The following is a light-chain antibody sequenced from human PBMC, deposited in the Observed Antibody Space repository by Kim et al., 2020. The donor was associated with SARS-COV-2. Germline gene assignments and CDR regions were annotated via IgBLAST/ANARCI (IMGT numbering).Light chain of an antibody. CDR3: SSYTSRNTFEV. CDR1: SSDIGTYNY. J-gene: IGLJ2*01. CDR2: DVS. Sequence: QSALTQPASVSGSPGQSITISCTGTSSDIGTYNYVSWYQQHPDKAPKLMISDVSNRPSGVSYRFSGSKSGNTASLTISGLQAEDEADYYCSSYTSRNTFEVFGGGTQLTVL. V-gene: IGLV2-14*03.